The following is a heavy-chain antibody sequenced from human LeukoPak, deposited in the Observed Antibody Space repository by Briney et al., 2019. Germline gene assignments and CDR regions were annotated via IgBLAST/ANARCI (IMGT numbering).Heavy chain of an antibody. V-gene: IGHV3-33*01. CDR2: IWYDGSNK. CDR1: GFTFSSYG. CDR3: AREQGYSSSWYVPSYYYYYGMDV. J-gene: IGHJ6*02. Sequence: PGGSLRLSCAASGFTFSSYGMHWVRQAPGKGLEWVAVIWYDGSNKYYADSVKGRFTISRDKSKNTLYLQMNSLRAEDTAVYYCAREQGYSSSWYVPSYYYYYGMDVWGQGTTVTVSS. D-gene: IGHD6-13*01.